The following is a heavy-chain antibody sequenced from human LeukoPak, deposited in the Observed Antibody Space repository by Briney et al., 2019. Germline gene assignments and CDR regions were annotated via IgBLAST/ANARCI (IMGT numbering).Heavy chain of an antibody. CDR3: ARTNWNSRYYFDY. CDR2: ISYDGSNK. D-gene: IGHD1-7*01. CDR1: GFTFSNYR. J-gene: IGHJ4*02. Sequence: GGSLRLSCAASGFTFSNYRMHWVRQAPGKGLEWVAVISYDGSNKYYADSVKGRFTISRDNSKNTLYLQMNSLRAEDTAVYYCARTNWNSRYYFDYWGQGTLVTVSS. V-gene: IGHV3-30*03.